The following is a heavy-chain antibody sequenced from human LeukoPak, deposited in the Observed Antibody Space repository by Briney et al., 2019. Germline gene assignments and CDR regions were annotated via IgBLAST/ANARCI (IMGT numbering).Heavy chain of an antibody. J-gene: IGHJ6*03. Sequence: PSETLSLTCTVSGGSISSSSYYWGWIRQPPGKGLEWIGSIYYSGSTYYNPSLKSRVTISVDTSKNQFSLKLSSVTAADTAVYYCARRSSTTVTTRYYYMDVWGKGTTVTVSS. V-gene: IGHV4-39*07. CDR1: GGSISSSSYY. CDR2: IYYSGST. CDR3: ARRSSTTVTTRYYYMDV. D-gene: IGHD4-11*01.